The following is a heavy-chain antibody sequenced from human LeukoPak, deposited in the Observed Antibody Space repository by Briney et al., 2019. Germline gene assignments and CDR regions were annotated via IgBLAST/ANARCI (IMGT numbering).Heavy chain of an antibody. Sequence: GGSLRLSCAASGFTFSSYAMSWVRQAPGKGLEWVSAISGSGGSTYYADSVKGRFTISRDNSKNTLYLQMNSLRAEDTAVYYCAKVQTGDRYYYYGMDVWGQGTTATVSS. D-gene: IGHD7-27*01. V-gene: IGHV3-23*01. CDR1: GFTFSSYA. CDR2: ISGSGGST. CDR3: AKVQTGDRYYYYGMDV. J-gene: IGHJ6*02.